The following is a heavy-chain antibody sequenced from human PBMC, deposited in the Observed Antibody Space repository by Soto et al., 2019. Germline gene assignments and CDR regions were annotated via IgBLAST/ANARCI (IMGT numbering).Heavy chain of an antibody. D-gene: IGHD4-17*01. J-gene: IGHJ4*02. CDR2: VYYAGST. CDR1: GGSISTDSHY. CDR3: ARRTNYGDYSFDY. V-gene: IGHV4-39*02. Sequence: SETLSLTCTVSGGSISTDSHYWGWIRQPPGKGMEWIGSVYYAGSTYKNPSLHSRVTISVDTSKNHFSLKLNSVTAADTAVYYCARRTNYGDYSFDYWGQGTLVTVSS.